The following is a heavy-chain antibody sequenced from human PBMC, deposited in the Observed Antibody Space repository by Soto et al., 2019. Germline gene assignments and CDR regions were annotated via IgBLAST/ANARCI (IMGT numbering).Heavy chain of an antibody. Sequence: QVQLVQSGAEVKKPGASVKVSCKASGYTFTGYYMHWVRQAPGQGLEWMGWINPNSGGTNYAQKFQGWVTMTRDTSISTAYMELSRLRSDDTAVYYCAVTYYYDSRGTRRDDAFDIWGQGTMVTVSS. CDR3: AVTYYYDSRGTRRDDAFDI. J-gene: IGHJ3*02. V-gene: IGHV1-2*04. CDR1: GYTFTGYY. D-gene: IGHD3-22*01. CDR2: INPNSGGT.